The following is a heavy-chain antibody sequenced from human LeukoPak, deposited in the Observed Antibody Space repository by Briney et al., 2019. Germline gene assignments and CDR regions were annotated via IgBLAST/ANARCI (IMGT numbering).Heavy chain of an antibody. Sequence: SETLSLTCAVYGGSFSGYYWSWIRQPPGKGLEWVGEINHSGSTNYNPSLKSRVTISVDTSKNQFSLKLSSVTAADTAVYYRARGISSILPSWGYLNWFDPWGQGTLVTVSS. CDR1: GGSFSGYY. CDR2: INHSGST. J-gene: IGHJ5*02. D-gene: IGHD3-16*01. V-gene: IGHV4-34*01. CDR3: ARGISSILPSWGYLNWFDP.